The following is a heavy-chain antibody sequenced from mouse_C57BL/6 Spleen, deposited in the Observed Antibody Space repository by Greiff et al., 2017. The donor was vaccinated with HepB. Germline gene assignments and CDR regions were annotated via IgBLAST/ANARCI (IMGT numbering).Heavy chain of an antibody. Sequence: EVQVVESGEGLVKPGGSLKLSCAASGFTFSSYAMSWVRQTPEKRLEWVAYISSGGDYIYYADTVKGRFTISRDNARNTLYLQMSSLKSEDTAMYYCTRAHYYGSSYWYFDVWGTGTTVTVSS. V-gene: IGHV5-9-1*02. D-gene: IGHD1-1*01. CDR1: GFTFSSYA. J-gene: IGHJ1*03. CDR2: ISSGGDYI. CDR3: TRAHYYGSSYWYFDV.